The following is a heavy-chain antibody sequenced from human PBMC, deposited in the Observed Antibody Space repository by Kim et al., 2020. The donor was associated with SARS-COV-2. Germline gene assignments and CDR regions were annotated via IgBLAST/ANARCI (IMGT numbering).Heavy chain of an antibody. CDR2: IYYSGST. J-gene: IGHJ5*02. CDR3: ARDKLRYSSSWSNWLDP. Sequence: SETLSLTCTVSGGSISSYYWSWIRQPPGKGLEWIGYIYYSGSTNYNPSLKSRVTISVDTSKNQFSLKLSSVTAADTAVYYCARDKLRYSSSWSNWLDPWGQGTLVTVSS. V-gene: IGHV4-59*08. D-gene: IGHD6-13*01. CDR1: GGSISSYY.